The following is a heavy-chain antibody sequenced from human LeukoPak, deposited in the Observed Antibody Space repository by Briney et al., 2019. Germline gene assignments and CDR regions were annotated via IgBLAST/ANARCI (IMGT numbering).Heavy chain of an antibody. CDR3: ATDGGPAYSSSWYLY. V-gene: IGHV3-48*03. CDR1: GFTFSSYE. D-gene: IGHD6-13*01. J-gene: IGHJ4*02. CDR2: ISSSGSTI. Sequence: GGSLRLSCAASGFTFSSYEMNWVRQAPGKGLEWVSYISSSGSTIYYADSVKGRFTISRDNAKNSLYLQMNSLRAEDTAVYYCATDGGPAYSSSWYLYWGQGSLVTVSS.